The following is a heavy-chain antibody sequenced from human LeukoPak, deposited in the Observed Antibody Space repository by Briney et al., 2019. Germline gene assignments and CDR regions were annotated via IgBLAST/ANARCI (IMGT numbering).Heavy chain of an antibody. D-gene: IGHD6-13*01. CDR1: GFSLSTSGVG. V-gene: IGHV2-5*02. J-gene: IGHJ4*02. Sequence: ESGPTLVKPTQTLTLTCTFSGFSLSTSGVGVGLIRQPPGEALEWLALIYWDDDKRYSPSLKSRLTITKDTSKNQVVLTMANIDPVDTATYYCAHSEGAAAADYWGQGTLVTVSS. CDR3: AHSEGAAAADY. CDR2: IYWDDDK.